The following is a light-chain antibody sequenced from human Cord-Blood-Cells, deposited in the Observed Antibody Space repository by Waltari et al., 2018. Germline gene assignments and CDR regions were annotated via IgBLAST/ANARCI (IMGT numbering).Light chain of an antibody. J-gene: IGLJ1*01. V-gene: IGLV1-51*02. Sequence: QSVLTQPPSVSAAPGQKVTISCPGSSSTIGNNYVSWYQQLPGTAPKLLIYENNKRPSGIPDRFSGSKSGTSATLGITGLQTGDEADYYCGTWDSSLSAYVFGTGTKVTVL. CDR1: SSTIGNNY. CDR2: ENN. CDR3: GTWDSSLSAYV.